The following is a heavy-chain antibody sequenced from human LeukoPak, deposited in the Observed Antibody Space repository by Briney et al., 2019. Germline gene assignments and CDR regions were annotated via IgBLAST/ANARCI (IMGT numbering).Heavy chain of an antibody. CDR3: ASYRRAYDI. D-gene: IGHD1-26*01. Sequence: GGSLRLSCAASGLTVSSTSVTWVRQAPGKGLEWVSDFLNDGRIYYADSVKGRFTISKDNSQNTVNLQMDNLRAEDAAIYYCASYRRAYDIWGQGTVVTVAS. J-gene: IGHJ3*02. CDR1: GLTVSSTS. V-gene: IGHV3-53*01. CDR2: FLNDGRI.